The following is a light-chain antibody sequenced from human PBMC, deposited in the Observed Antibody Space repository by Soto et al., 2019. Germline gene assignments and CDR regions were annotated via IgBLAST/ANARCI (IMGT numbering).Light chain of an antibody. V-gene: IGLV2-23*01. J-gene: IGLJ7*01. Sequence: QSVLTQPASVSGSPGQSITISCTGTSSDVGGYNLVSWYQQHPGKAPKVMIYEDNKRPSGVSNRFSGSKSGNTASLTISGLQPEDEADYYCCSYAGSSTLLFGAGTQLTVL. CDR1: SSDVGGYNL. CDR3: CSYAGSSTLL. CDR2: EDN.